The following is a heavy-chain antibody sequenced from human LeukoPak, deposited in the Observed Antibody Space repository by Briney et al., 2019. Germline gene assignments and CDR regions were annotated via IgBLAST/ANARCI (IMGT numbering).Heavy chain of an antibody. J-gene: IGHJ4*02. CDR3: TRVIVAVPGYFDYFDF. V-gene: IGHV3-7*01. CDR1: GFSFSNHY. CDR2: INEDGSNK. Sequence: GGSLRLSCTASGFSFSNHYMRWIRQAPGKGLEWVANINEDGSNKWHLGSVKGRFTVSRDNARNSLYLQMNSLRVEDTAVYYCTRVIVAVPGYFDYFDFWGQGVLVTISS. D-gene: IGHD6-19*01.